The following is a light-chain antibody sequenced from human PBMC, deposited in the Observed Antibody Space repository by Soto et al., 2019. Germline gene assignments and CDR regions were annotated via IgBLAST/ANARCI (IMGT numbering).Light chain of an antibody. CDR3: QSYDSTLRGLVA. CDR1: SSNIGATSD. Sequence: QSVLTQPPSVSGAPGQRVTISCTGSSSNIGATSDVHWYQQLPGAAPKLLIYGNNNRPAGVPARFSGSKSGTSASLAITGLQVEDEADYYCQSYDSTLRGLVAFGGGTQVTVL. CDR2: GNN. V-gene: IGLV1-40*01. J-gene: IGLJ2*01.